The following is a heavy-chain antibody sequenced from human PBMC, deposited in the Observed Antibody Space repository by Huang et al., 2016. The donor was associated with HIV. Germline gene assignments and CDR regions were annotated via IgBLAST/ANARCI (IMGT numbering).Heavy chain of an antibody. CDR2: RNTYSGDT. J-gene: IGHJ5*02. D-gene: IGHD3-10*01. CDR3: ARGGLLWFGELST. CDR1: GYTFTNYD. Sequence: QVQLVQSGAEVKKPGASVKVSGKASGYTFTNYDINWWRQATGQGLEWMGWRNTYSGDTGCAQKFPRRVTMTRNTSISTAYMERSSLRSEDTAVYYCARGGLLWFGELSTWGQGTLVTVSS. V-gene: IGHV1-8*01.